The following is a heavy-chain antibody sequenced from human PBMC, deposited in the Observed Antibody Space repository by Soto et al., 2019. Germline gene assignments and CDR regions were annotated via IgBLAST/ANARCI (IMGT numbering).Heavy chain of an antibody. CDR2: IWYDGSNK. J-gene: IGHJ4*02. V-gene: IGHV3-33*02. Sequence: SLRLSCATSGFTFNTNGMHWVRQAPGKGLEWVAFIWYDGSNKYYTDSVKGRFTISRDDSTNTLFLQMNSLRAEDTAVYYCARDYYGSGNYPYFDYWGQGTLVTVSS. CDR1: GFTFNTNG. CDR3: ARDYYGSGNYPYFDY. D-gene: IGHD3-10*01.